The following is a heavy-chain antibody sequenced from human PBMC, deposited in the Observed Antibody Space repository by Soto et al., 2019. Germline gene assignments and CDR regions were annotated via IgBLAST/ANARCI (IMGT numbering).Heavy chain of an antibody. D-gene: IGHD6-19*01. Sequence: GGSLRLSCVVSGFSFSDYYMSWIRQAPGKGLEWVSYICSSSRYTNYADSVKGRFIISRDNAKKSLYLQMNNLRAEDTAIYYCVKAFGDWYPFEKWGLGALVTVSS. CDR2: ICSSSRYT. CDR1: GFSFSDYY. CDR3: VKAFGDWYPFEK. V-gene: IGHV3-11*06. J-gene: IGHJ4*02.